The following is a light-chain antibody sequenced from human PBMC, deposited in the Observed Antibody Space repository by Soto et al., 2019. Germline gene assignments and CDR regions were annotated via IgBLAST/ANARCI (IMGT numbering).Light chain of an antibody. CDR2: DAS. Sequence: EIVLTQSPGPVSLSPGERVTLSCRASQSVKSNYLAWYQQKPGQAPSLLIDDASSSATGIPDRFSGSGSGTDFTLTISRLEPEDFALYYCHQYGTTPGTFGQGTKLEIK. CDR1: QSVKSNY. J-gene: IGKJ2*01. CDR3: HQYGTTPGT. V-gene: IGKV3-20*01.